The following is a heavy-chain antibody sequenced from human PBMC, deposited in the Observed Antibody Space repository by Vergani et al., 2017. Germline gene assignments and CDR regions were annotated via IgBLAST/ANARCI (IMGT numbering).Heavy chain of an antibody. Sequence: QVQLVESGGGVVQPGRSLRLSCAASGFTFSSYGMHWVRQAPGKGLEWVAVISYDGSNKYYADSVKGRFTISRDNSKNTLYLQMNSLRAEDTAVYYCVKGDHYYDSSGPPYWVDPWGQGTLVTVSS. J-gene: IGHJ5*02. D-gene: IGHD3-22*01. CDR1: GFTFSSYG. CDR2: ISYDGSNK. CDR3: VKGDHYYDSSGPPYWVDP. V-gene: IGHV3-30*18.